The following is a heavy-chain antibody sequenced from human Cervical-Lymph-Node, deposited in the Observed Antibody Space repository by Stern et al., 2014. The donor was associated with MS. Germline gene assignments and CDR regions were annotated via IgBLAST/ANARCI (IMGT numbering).Heavy chain of an antibody. D-gene: IGHD1-7*01. Sequence: QVTLRESGPTLVKPTQTLTLTYTFSGFSLSTNGVGVGWIRQPPGKDLEWLALIYWEDDKRYSPSLKSRLTITKDTSKNQVVLTMTNMEYVDTATYYCAHRRGATNYQYWGQGTLVTVSS. V-gene: IGHV2-5*02. CDR3: AHRRGATNYQY. J-gene: IGHJ4*02. CDR1: GFSLSTNGVG. CDR2: IYWEDDK.